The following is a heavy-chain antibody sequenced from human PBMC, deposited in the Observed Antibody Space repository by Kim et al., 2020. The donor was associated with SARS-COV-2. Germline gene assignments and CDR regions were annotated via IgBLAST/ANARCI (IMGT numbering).Heavy chain of an antibody. J-gene: IGHJ4*02. Sequence: GGSLRLSCAASGFTFSNAWMSWVRQAPGKGLEWVGRIKSKTDGGTTDYAAPVKGRFTISRDDSKNTLYLQMNSLKTEDTAVYYCTTPPDFYYYDSSGYYYIVDYWGQGTLVTVPS. V-gene: IGHV3-15*01. D-gene: IGHD3-22*01. CDR3: TTPPDFYYYDSSGYYYIVDY. CDR2: IKSKTDGGTT. CDR1: GFTFSNAW.